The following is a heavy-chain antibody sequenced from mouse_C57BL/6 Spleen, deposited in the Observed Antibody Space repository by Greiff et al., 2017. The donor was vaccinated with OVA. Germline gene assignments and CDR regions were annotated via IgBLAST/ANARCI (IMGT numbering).Heavy chain of an antibody. J-gene: IGHJ2*01. Sequence: QVQLQQPGPELVKPGASVKISCKASGYSFTSYYIHWVKQRPGQGLEWIGWIYPGSGYTKYNEKFKGKATLTVDTSSSTAYMQLSSLTSEDSAVYYCATPVVYYFDDWGQGTTLTVSS. CDR2: IYPGSGYT. CDR1: GYSFTSYY. CDR3: ATPVVYYFDD. V-gene: IGHV1-66*01. D-gene: IGHD1-1*01.